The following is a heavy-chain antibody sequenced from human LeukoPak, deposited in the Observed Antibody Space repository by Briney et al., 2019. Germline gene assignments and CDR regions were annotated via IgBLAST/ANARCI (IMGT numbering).Heavy chain of an antibody. CDR1: GVSTTNGIYY. CDR2: VHNVGST. D-gene: IGHD6-19*01. CDR3: ARHAEYNSGWHFYLDH. Sequence: PSETLSLTCTVSGVSTTNGIYYWAWIRQPPGKGLEWFGSVHNVGSTYYNLSLRSRVTMSIDTSKNQFSLRLNSVTAADTAVYYCARHAEYNSGWHFYLDHWGQGILVTVSS. V-gene: IGHV4-39*01. J-gene: IGHJ4*02.